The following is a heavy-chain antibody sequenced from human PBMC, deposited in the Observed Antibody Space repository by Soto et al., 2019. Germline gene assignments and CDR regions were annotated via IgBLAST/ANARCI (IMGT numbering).Heavy chain of an antibody. CDR1: GGSISSFYYY. J-gene: IGHJ6*02. CDR2: IYYSGST. D-gene: IGHD2-21*02. V-gene: IGHV4-30-4*01. Sequence: SETLSLTCTVSGGSISSFYYYWSWIRQPPGKGLEWIGYIYYSGSTYYNPSLKSRVTISVDTSKNQFSLKLSSVTAADTAVYYCARDFRLLGMDVWGQGTTVTVSS. CDR3: ARDFRLLGMDV.